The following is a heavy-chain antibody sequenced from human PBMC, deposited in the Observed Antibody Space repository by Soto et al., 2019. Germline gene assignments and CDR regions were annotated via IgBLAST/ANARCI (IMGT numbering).Heavy chain of an antibody. D-gene: IGHD3-22*01. J-gene: IGHJ3*02. Sequence: PGGSLRLSCAASGFTFSSYAMSWVRQAPGKGLEWVSAISGSGGSTYYADSVKGRFTISRDNAKNSLYLQMNSLRDEDTAVYYCARDRVNDSSGYYSLDAFDIWGQGTMVTVSS. V-gene: IGHV3-23*01. CDR2: ISGSGGST. CDR1: GFTFSSYA. CDR3: ARDRVNDSSGYYSLDAFDI.